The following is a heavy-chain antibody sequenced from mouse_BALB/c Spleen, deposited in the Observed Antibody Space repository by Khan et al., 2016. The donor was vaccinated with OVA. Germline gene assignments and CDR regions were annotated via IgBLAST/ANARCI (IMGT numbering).Heavy chain of an antibody. V-gene: IGHV14-3*02. CDR1: GFNIKDNY. J-gene: IGHJ2*01. Sequence: VQLQQSGSELVKPGASVKLSCTASGFNIKDNYRHWVKQRPEQGLEWIGRIDPANGNTEYDPKFQGKATITADTSSNPAYLQLSSLTSEDTAVYYCARWPRGYWGQGTTLTVSS. CDR3: ARWPRGY. CDR2: IDPANGNT.